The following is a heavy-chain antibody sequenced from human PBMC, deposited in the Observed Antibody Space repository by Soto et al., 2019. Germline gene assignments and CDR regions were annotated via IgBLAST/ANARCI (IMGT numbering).Heavy chain of an antibody. CDR2: ISSNGGST. CDR3: ATNYGDYYYYGMDV. V-gene: IGHV3-64*01. Sequence: EVQLVESGGGLVQPGGSLRLSCAASGFTFRSYAMHWVRQAPGKGLEYVSAISSNGGSTYYANSVKGRFTISRDNSKNTLYLQMGSLRAEDMAVYYCATNYGDYYYYGMDVWCQGTTVTVSS. D-gene: IGHD4-17*01. CDR1: GFTFRSYA. J-gene: IGHJ6*02.